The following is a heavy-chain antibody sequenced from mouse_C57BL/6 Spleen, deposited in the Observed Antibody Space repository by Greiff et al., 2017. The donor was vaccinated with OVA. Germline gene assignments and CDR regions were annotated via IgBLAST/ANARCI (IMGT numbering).Heavy chain of an antibody. V-gene: IGHV1-69*01. Sequence: QVQLQQPGAELVMPGASVKLSCKASGYTFTSYWMNWVKQRPGQGLEWIGEIDPSDSYTNYNQKFKGKSTLTVDKSSSTAYMQLSSLTSEDAAVYYCARGRIRGYFDVWGTGTTVTVSS. CDR1: GYTFTSYW. J-gene: IGHJ1*03. CDR3: ARGRIRGYFDV. CDR2: IDPSDSYT.